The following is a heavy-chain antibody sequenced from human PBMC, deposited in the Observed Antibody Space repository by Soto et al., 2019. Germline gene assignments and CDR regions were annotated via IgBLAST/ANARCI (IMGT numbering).Heavy chain of an antibody. CDR2: IYYSGST. J-gene: IGHJ6*02. CDR3: ARDRRDNSNYVFSPGSGSFSYGMDV. D-gene: IGHD3-10*01. V-gene: IGHV4-59*01. CDR1: GGSISSYY. Sequence: SETLSLTCTVSGGSISSYYWSWIRQPPGKGLEWIGYIYYSGSTNYNPSLKSRVTISVDTSKNQFSLKLSSVTAADTAVYYCARDRRDNSNYVFSPGSGSFSYGMDVWGQGTTVTVSS.